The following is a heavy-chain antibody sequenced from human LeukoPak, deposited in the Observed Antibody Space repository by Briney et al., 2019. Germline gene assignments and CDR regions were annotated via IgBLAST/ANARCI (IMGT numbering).Heavy chain of an antibody. V-gene: IGHV4-34*01. CDR3: ARLPPLYYYGSGSYPFDP. CDR1: GGSFSGYY. CDR2: INHSGST. D-gene: IGHD3-10*01. J-gene: IGHJ5*02. Sequence: SETLSLTCAVYGGSFSGYYWSWIRQPPGKGLEWIGEINHSGSTNYDPSLKSRVTISVDTSKNQFSLKLSSVTAADTAVYYCARLPPLYYYGSGSYPFDPWGQGTLVTVSS.